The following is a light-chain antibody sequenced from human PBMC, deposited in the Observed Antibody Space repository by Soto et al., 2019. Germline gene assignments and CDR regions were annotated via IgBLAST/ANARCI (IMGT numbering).Light chain of an antibody. Sequence: AIRMTQSPSSLSASTGDRDTITCRASQGISSYLDWYQQKPGQAPKLLIYAASTLQSGAPSRVSGSGSGTDFTLTIRCLQAEDFATYYCQHYYSYPRTFGQGTKVEIK. J-gene: IGKJ1*01. CDR2: AAS. CDR3: QHYYSYPRT. V-gene: IGKV1-8*01. CDR1: QGISSY.